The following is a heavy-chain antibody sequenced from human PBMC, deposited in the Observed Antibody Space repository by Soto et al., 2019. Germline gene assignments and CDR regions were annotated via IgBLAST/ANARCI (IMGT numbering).Heavy chain of an antibody. CDR1: GFTFSSYA. CDR3: ARDGVAVAGYPYYYYYGMDV. D-gene: IGHD6-19*01. J-gene: IGHJ6*02. Sequence: GSLRLSCAASGFTFSSYAMHWVRQAPGKGLEWVAVISYDGSNKYYADSVKGRFTISRDNSKNTLYLQMNSLRAEDTAVYYCARDGVAVAGYPYYYYYGMDVWGQGTTVTVSS. V-gene: IGHV3-30-3*01. CDR2: ISYDGSNK.